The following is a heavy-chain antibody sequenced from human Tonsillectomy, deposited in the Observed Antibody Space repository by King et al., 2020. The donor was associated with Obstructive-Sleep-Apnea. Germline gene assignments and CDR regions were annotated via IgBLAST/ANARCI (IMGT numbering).Heavy chain of an antibody. CDR3: ARDSSGYYPKNWFDP. J-gene: IGHJ5*02. CDR1: GFTFSSYS. CDR2: ISSSSSTI. D-gene: IGHD3-22*01. Sequence: DVQLVESGGGLVQPGGSLRLSCAASGFTFSSYSMNWVRQAPGKGLEWVSYISSSSSTIYYADSVKGRFTISRDNAKNSLYLQMNSLRAEDTAVYYCARDSSGYYPKNWFDPWGQGTLVTVSS. V-gene: IGHV3-48*04.